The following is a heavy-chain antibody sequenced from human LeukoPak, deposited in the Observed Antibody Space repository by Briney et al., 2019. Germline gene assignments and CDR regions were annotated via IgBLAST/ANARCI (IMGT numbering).Heavy chain of an antibody. Sequence: GGSLRLSCAASGFTFSSYWMHWVRQAPGKGLVWVSRTNSDGSSTSYADSVKGRFTISRDNAKNTLYLQMNSLRAEDTAVYYCARASYGGNSRPFDYWGQGTLVTVSS. CDR1: GFTFSSYW. CDR2: TNSDGSST. D-gene: IGHD4-23*01. J-gene: IGHJ4*02. V-gene: IGHV3-74*01. CDR3: ARASYGGNSRPFDY.